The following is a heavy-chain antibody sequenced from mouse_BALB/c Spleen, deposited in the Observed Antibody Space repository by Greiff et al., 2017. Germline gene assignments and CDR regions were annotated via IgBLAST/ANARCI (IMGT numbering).Heavy chain of an antibody. D-gene: IGHD2-2*01. Sequence: EVKLMESGGGLVKPGGSLKLSCAASGFAFSSYDMSWVRQTPEKRLEWVAYISSGGGSTYYPDTVKGRFTISRDNAKNTLYLQMSSLKSEDTAMYYGARRYGYFAYWGQGTLVTVSA. J-gene: IGHJ3*01. V-gene: IGHV5-12-1*01. CDR3: ARRYGYFAY. CDR1: GFAFSSYD. CDR2: ISSGGGST.